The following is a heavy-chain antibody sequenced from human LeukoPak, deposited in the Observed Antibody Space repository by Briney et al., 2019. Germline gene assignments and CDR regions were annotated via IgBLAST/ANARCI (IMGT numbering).Heavy chain of an antibody. Sequence: QPGGSLRLSCAASGFTFSTYCMSWVRQAPGKGLEWVSGIGISGVTTYYADSVKGRFTISRDNPKNTLYLQMNSLRAEDTAVYYCAKADGYYYYYGMDVWGQGTTVTVSS. CDR3: AKADGYYYYYGMDV. J-gene: IGHJ6*02. CDR2: IGISGVTT. CDR1: GFTFSTYC. V-gene: IGHV3-23*01. D-gene: IGHD2-2*03.